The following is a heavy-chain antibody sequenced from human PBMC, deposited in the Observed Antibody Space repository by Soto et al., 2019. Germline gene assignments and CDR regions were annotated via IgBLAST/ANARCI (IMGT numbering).Heavy chain of an antibody. J-gene: IGHJ4*02. CDR1: GFPFSRCA. Sequence: EVQLLESGGGLVQPGGPLRLSCAASGFPFSRCAWNWVRQAPGKGLEWVSTISHSDHSTYYADSVKGRFTVSRDNSENTLYLQMNSLRAEDTAIYYCAKRGGDSGWGDFDSWGQGTLVTVSS. CDR2: ISHSDHST. CDR3: AKRGGDSGWGDFDS. D-gene: IGHD6-19*01. V-gene: IGHV3-23*01.